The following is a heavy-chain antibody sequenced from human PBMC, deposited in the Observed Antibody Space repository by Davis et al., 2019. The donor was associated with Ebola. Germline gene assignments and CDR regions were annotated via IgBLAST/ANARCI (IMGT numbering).Heavy chain of an antibody. CDR2: IYYSGST. CDR1: GGSISSYY. Sequence: SETLSLTCTVSGGSISSYYWSWIRQPPGKGLEWIGYIYYSGSTNYNPSLKSRVTISVDTSKNQFSLKLSSVTAADTAVYYCAREGSSNWNDAFDIWGQGTMVTVSS. CDR3: AREGSSNWNDAFDI. D-gene: IGHD6-13*01. J-gene: IGHJ3*02. V-gene: IGHV4-59*01.